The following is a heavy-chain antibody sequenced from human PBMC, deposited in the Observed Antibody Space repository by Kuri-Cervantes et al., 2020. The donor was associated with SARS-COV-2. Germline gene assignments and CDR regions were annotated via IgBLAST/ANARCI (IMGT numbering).Heavy chain of an antibody. Sequence: SVKVSCKASGGTFSSYAISWVRQAPGQGLEWMGGIIPIFGTANYAQKFQGSVTINTDESTSTAYMELSSLGTDDTAVSYYAGEGASGWAGDFDYWGQGTLVTVSS. J-gene: IGHJ4*02. CDR3: AGEGASGWAGDFDY. D-gene: IGHD1-26*01. V-gene: IGHV1-69*05. CDR2: IIPIFGTA. CDR1: GGTFSSYA.